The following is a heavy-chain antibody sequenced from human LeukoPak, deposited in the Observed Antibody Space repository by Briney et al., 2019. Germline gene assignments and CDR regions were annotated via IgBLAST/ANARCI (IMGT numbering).Heavy chain of an antibody. Sequence: ASVKVSCKASGYTFTSYAMNWVRQAPGQGLEWMGWISAYNGNTNYAQKLQSRVTMTTDTSTSTAYMELRSLRSDDTAVYYCARGSHRTTGTYDPGRAFDIWGQGTMVTVSS. V-gene: IGHV1-18*01. CDR3: ARGSHRTTGTYDPGRAFDI. D-gene: IGHD1-1*01. J-gene: IGHJ3*02. CDR1: GYTFTSYA. CDR2: ISAYNGNT.